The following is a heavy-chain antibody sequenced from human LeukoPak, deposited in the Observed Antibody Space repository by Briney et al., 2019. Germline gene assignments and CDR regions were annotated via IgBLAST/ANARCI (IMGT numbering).Heavy chain of an antibody. Sequence: SVTLSLTCTVSIGSISSYYCSWLRQPSGKGLEWIGYMYYSGSTNYNPSLKSRVTISVDKSKNQFSLKLSSVTAADTAVYYCVRSSTYHLFDDWGQGTLVTVSS. CDR3: VRSSTYHLFDD. CDR2: MYYSGST. J-gene: IGHJ4*02. V-gene: IGHV4-59*08. D-gene: IGHD2-15*01. CDR1: IGSISSYY.